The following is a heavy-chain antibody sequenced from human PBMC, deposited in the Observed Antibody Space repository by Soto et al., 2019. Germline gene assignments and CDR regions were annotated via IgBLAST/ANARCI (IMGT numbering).Heavy chain of an antibody. J-gene: IGHJ4*02. D-gene: IGHD6-19*01. CDR3: AKRPLPAVGFDY. Sequence: EVQLLESGGGLVQPGGSLRLSCAASGFTFSNYAMTWVRQAPGKGLEWVSVITGSGGGTYFVDSVKGRFTISRDNSKNTVYLQMNSLRAEDTAVYYCAKRPLPAVGFDYWGQGTLVTVSS. V-gene: IGHV3-23*01. CDR1: GFTFSNYA. CDR2: ITGSGGGT.